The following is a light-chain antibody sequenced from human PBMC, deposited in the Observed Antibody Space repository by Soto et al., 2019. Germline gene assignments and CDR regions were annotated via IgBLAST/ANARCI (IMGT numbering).Light chain of an antibody. V-gene: IGKV3-20*01. CDR1: QSVSSNY. Sequence: EIVLTQSPGTLSLSPGERATLSCRASQSVSSNYLAWYQQRPGQAPRLLIYRASNRATGIPDRFSGSGSGTDFTLSISRLEPEDFAVYYCHQYGSSPRTFGPGTKVDIK. CDR2: RAS. CDR3: HQYGSSPRT. J-gene: IGKJ3*01.